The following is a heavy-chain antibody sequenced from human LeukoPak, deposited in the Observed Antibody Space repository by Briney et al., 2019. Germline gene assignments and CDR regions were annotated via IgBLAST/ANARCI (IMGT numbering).Heavy chain of an antibody. CDR1: GFTFGSYE. D-gene: IGHD3-10*01. Sequence: KPGGSLRLSCATSGFTFGSYEMNWVRQGPGKGLEWVSYISSSGSSKYYADSVKGRLTISRDNAEKSLYLQMNSLRVEDTAVYYCARYSYGSGRLDYGGQGTLVTVSS. CDR2: ISSSGSSK. V-gene: IGHV3-48*03. J-gene: IGHJ4*02. CDR3: ARYSYGSGRLDY.